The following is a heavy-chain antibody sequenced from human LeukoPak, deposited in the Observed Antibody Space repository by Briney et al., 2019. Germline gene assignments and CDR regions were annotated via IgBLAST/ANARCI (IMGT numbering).Heavy chain of an antibody. J-gene: IGHJ5*02. V-gene: IGHV4-39*01. D-gene: IGHD1-14*01. CDR3: ARSPEGWFDP. CDR2: IYYSGST. Sequence: SETLSLTCTVSGGSISSSSYYWGWIRQPPGKGLEWIGSIYYSGSTYYNPSLKSRATISVDTSKNQFSLKLSSVTAADTAVYYCARSPEGWFDPWGQGTLVTVSS. CDR1: GGSISSSSYY.